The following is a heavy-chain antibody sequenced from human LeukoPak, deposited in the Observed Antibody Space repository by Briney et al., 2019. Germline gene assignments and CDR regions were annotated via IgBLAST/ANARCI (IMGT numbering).Heavy chain of an antibody. CDR2: MNPNSGNT. J-gene: IGHJ4*02. CDR1: GYTFTSYD. D-gene: IGHD6-6*01. CDR3: ARKKLKRHSSSSGFDY. Sequence: ASVKVSCKASGYTFTSYDINWVRRATGQGLEWMGWMNPNSGNTGYAQKFQGRVTMTRNTSISTAYMELSSLRSEDTAVYYCARKKLKRHSSSSGFDYWGQGTLVTVSS. V-gene: IGHV1-8*01.